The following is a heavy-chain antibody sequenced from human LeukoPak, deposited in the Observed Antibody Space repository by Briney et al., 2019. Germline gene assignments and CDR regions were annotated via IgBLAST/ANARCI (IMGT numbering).Heavy chain of an antibody. Sequence: ASVKVSCKASGYTFTGYYMHWVRQAPGQGLEWMGWINPNSGGINYAQKFQGRVTMTRDTSISTAYMELSRLRSDDTAVYYCARGGSGRNDDAFDIWGQGTMVTVSS. CDR1: GYTFTGYY. CDR2: INPNSGGI. V-gene: IGHV1-2*02. D-gene: IGHD2-15*01. J-gene: IGHJ3*02. CDR3: ARGGSGRNDDAFDI.